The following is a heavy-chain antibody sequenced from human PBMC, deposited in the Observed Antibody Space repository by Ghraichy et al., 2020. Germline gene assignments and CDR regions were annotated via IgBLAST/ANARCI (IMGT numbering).Heavy chain of an antibody. CDR2: INPNSGGT. Sequence: ASVKVSCKASGYTFTGYYMHWVRQAPGQGLEWMGWINPNSGGTNYAQKFQGRVTMTRDTSISTAYMELSRLRSDDTAVYYCARLAMLQRKDFDYWGQGTLVTVSS. D-gene: IGHD2-15*01. V-gene: IGHV1-2*02. CDR1: GYTFTGYY. J-gene: IGHJ4*02. CDR3: ARLAMLQRKDFDY.